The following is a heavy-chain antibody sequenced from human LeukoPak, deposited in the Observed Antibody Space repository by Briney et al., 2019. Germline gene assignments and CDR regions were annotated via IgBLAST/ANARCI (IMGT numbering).Heavy chain of an antibody. J-gene: IGHJ4*02. CDR1: GGSISSSSYY. CDR3: ARHEGEGYYYYGSGSFDY. CDR2: IYYSGST. V-gene: IGHV4-39*01. Sequence: SETLSLTCTVSGGSISSSSYYWGWIRQPPGKGLEWIGSIYYSGSTYYNPSLKSRVTISVDTSKNQFSLKLSSVTAADTAVYYCARHEGEGYYYYGSGSFDYWGQGTLVTVSS. D-gene: IGHD3-10*01.